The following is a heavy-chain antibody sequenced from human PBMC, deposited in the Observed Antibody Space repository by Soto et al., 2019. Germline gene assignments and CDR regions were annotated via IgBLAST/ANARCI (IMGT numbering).Heavy chain of an antibody. J-gene: IGHJ4*02. V-gene: IGHV3-74*01. CDR1: GFTFSSYW. Sequence: GGSLRLSCVVSGFTFSSYWMHWVRQAPGKGLVWVSHINSNGRTISYADSVKGRFTISRDNSKNTLCLQMNGLRAEDTAVYYCAKDTYYHDTSGYYVFDHWGQGTLVTVSS. CDR2: INSNGRTI. CDR3: AKDTYYHDTSGYYVFDH. D-gene: IGHD3-22*01.